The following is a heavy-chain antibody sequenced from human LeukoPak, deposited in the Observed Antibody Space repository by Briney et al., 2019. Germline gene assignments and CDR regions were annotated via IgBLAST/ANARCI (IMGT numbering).Heavy chain of an antibody. V-gene: IGHV3-48*01. Sequence: GGSLSLSCAASGFSFSTSSMNGVRQAPGKGLEWISYISSSSRAIYYGDSVKGRFAISRDHAKKSLYLQMNSLRTEDTAVYYCARGDPLALRYFEWLGWVYFDYWGQGSLVTVSS. J-gene: IGHJ4*02. CDR3: ARGDPLALRYFEWLGWVYFDY. CDR2: ISSSSRAI. CDR1: GFSFSTSS. D-gene: IGHD3-9*01.